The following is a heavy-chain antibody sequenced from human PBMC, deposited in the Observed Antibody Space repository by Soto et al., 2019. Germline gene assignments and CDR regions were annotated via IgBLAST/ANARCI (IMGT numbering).Heavy chain of an antibody. D-gene: IGHD2-2*02. CDR1: GYSFTSYW. V-gene: IGHV5-51*01. CDR3: ATTRDRIVVVPAAIPSYYGMDV. CDR2: IYPGDSDT. J-gene: IGHJ6*02. Sequence: GESLKISCKGSGYSFTSYWIGWVRQMPGKGLEWMGIIYPGDSDTRYSPSFQGQVTISADKSISTAYLQWSSPKASDTAMYYCATTRDRIVVVPAAIPSYYGMDVWGQGTTVTV.